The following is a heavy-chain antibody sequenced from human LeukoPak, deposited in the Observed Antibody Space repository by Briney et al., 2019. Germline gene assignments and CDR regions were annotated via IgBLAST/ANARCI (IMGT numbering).Heavy chain of an antibody. CDR1: GFTFSSYG. V-gene: IGHV3-21*01. Sequence: PGGSLRLSCAASGFTFSSYGMNWVRQAPGKGLEWVSSITSSSSYIYYADSVKGRFTISRDNAKNSLYLQMNSLRAEDTAVYYCARSYSSSRGTFDYWGQGTLVTVSS. CDR3: ARSYSSSRGTFDY. D-gene: IGHD6-6*01. CDR2: ITSSSSYI. J-gene: IGHJ4*02.